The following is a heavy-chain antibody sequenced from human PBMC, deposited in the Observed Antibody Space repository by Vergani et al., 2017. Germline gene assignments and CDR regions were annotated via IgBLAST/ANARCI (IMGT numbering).Heavy chain of an antibody. Sequence: EVQLVESGGGLVQPGGSLKLSCAASGFTFSGSAMHWVRQASGKGLEWVGRIRSKANSYATAYAASVKGRFTISRDDSKNTAYLQMNSLKTEDTAVYYCTRPIGDIVEVPAGLDVWGKG. V-gene: IGHV3-73*02. CDR2: IRSKANSYAT. J-gene: IGHJ6*03. D-gene: IGHD2-2*01. CDR3: TRPIGDIVEVPAGLDV. CDR1: GFTFSGSA.